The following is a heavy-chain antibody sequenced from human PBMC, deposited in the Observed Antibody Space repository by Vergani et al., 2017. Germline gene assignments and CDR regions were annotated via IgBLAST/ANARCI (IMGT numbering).Heavy chain of an antibody. V-gene: IGHV3-30*02. CDR2: IQYDGSDI. CDR1: GLMFNNYG. D-gene: IGHD3-10*01. CDR3: ANEGSANRIRGWLDH. J-gene: IGHJ4*02. Sequence: VQLMESGGGWAQPGGSLRLSCETSGLMFNNYGMHWVRQAPGKGLEWVAFIQYDGSDIFYADFVEGRFTISRDNSKNSLYLQMRSLRFDDTAVYYCANEGSANRIRGWLDHWGQGALVTVSS.